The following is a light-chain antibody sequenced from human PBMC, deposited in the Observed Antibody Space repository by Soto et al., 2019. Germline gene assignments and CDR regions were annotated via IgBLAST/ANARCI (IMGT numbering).Light chain of an antibody. J-gene: IGKJ4*01. V-gene: IGKV1-9*01. CDR3: QQVKSYPRT. Sequence: DIHLTQSPSSLSASVGDRVTITCRASQAITNNLARYQQKPGNPPKLLIYEESTLHSGVPSRFSGRKLGTQFILTIDSLQPEDFATYYCQQVKSYPRTFGGGAKVVIK. CDR1: QAITNN. CDR2: EES.